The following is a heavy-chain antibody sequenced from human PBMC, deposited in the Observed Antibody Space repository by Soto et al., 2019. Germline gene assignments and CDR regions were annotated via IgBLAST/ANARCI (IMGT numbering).Heavy chain of an antibody. CDR3: ARDGRRHYYDSSGYLNY. CDR1: GFAFSSYG. Sequence: LRLSCAASGFAFSSYGMHWVRQAPGKGLEWVAVIWYDGSNKYYADSVKGRFTISRGNSKNTLYLQMNSLRAEDTAVYYCARDGRRHYYDSSGYLNYWGQGTLVTVSS. D-gene: IGHD3-22*01. CDR2: IWYDGSNK. V-gene: IGHV3-33*01. J-gene: IGHJ4*02.